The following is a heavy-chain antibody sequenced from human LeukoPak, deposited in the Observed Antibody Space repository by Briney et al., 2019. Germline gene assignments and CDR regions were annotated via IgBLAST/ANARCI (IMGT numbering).Heavy chain of an antibody. Sequence: PSETLSLTCAVYGGSFSGYYWSWLRQPPGKGLEWIGEINHSGSTNYNPSLKSRVTISVDTSKNQFSLKLSSVTAADTAVYYCARGSLRTYYDFWSGYFHLDSWGQGTLVTVSS. V-gene: IGHV4-34*01. D-gene: IGHD3-3*01. CDR2: INHSGST. J-gene: IGHJ4*02. CDR1: GGSFSGYY. CDR3: ARGSLRTYYDFWSGYFHLDS.